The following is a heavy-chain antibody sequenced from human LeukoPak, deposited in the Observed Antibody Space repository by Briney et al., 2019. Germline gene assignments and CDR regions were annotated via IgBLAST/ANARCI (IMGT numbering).Heavy chain of an antibody. Sequence: GESLKISCKGSGYSFTNYWIGWVRQLPGKGLEWMGIIYPGDSDTRYSPSFQGHVTISADKSISTAYLQWSSLRASDTAMYYCARLLGYCSGGSCYFFYFDYWGQGTLVTVSS. J-gene: IGHJ4*02. CDR2: IYPGDSDT. CDR3: ARLLGYCSGGSCYFFYFDY. D-gene: IGHD2-15*01. V-gene: IGHV5-51*01. CDR1: GYSFTNYW.